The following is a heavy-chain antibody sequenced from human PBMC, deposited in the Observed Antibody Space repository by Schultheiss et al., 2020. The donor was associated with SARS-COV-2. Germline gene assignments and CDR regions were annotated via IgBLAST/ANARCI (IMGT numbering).Heavy chain of an antibody. D-gene: IGHD1-26*01. CDR2: IYTSGST. Sequence: SQTLSLTCTVSGGSISSYYWSWIRQPAGKGLEWIGRIYTSGSTNYNPSLKSRVTMSVDTSKNQFSLKLSSVTAADTAVYYCARDALTDSGSWFYFDYWGQGTLVTVSS. J-gene: IGHJ4*02. CDR1: GGSISSYY. V-gene: IGHV4-4*07. CDR3: ARDALTDSGSWFYFDY.